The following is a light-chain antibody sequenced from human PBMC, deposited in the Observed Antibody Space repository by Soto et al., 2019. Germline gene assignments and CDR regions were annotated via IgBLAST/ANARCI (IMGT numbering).Light chain of an antibody. Sequence: EIVMTQSPSTLPVSPGERATLSCRASQSVSSNLAWYQQTPGQAPRLLIYGASTRATGIPARFSGSGSGTEFTLTISRLKSEDFVVYYCQQYNNWPITFGQGTRLEIK. CDR3: QQYNNWPIT. J-gene: IGKJ5*01. V-gene: IGKV3-15*01. CDR2: GAS. CDR1: QSVSSN.